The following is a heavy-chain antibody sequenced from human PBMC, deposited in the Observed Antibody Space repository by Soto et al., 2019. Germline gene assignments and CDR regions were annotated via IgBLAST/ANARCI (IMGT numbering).Heavy chain of an antibody. CDR1: GFTFSSYG. D-gene: IGHD6-13*01. Sequence: GGSLRLSCSASGFTFSSYGMHWVRQAPGKGLEWVAVISYDGSSKYYADSVKGRFTTSRDNSKNTLYLQMNSLRAEDTAVYYCAKERTSGYSSSWYGARGYWGQGTLVTVSS. V-gene: IGHV3-30*18. CDR2: ISYDGSSK. J-gene: IGHJ4*02. CDR3: AKERTSGYSSSWYGARGY.